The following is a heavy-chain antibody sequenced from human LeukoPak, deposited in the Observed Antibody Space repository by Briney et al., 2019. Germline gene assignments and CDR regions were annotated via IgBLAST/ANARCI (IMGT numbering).Heavy chain of an antibody. CDR3: ARGLSLLGSEEGLPLGY. CDR2: ISNSGST. V-gene: IGHV4-59*01. CDR1: GGSISSYY. D-gene: IGHD2-21*01. Sequence: SETLFLTCTVSGGSISSYYWSWIRQPPGKGLEWGAYISNSGSTNYNPSLRSRVTISKDTSKNQFSLKVNSVTAADTAVYYCARGLSLLGSEEGLPLGYWGQGSLVTVSS. J-gene: IGHJ4*02.